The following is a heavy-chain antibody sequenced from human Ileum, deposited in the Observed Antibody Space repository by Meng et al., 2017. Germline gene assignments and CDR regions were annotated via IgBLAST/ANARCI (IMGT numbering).Heavy chain of an antibody. CDR3: AHRLAYSSNYNVGWFDP. V-gene: IGHV2-5*02. J-gene: IGHJ5*02. D-gene: IGHD6-13*01. CDR1: GFSLSTSGVG. Sequence: SGPTLVKPTQTLTLTCTFSGFSLSTSGVGVGWIRQPPGKALESLALIYWDDDKRYNPSLKNRLTITKDTSKNQVVLTMTNMDLVDTATYYCAHRLAYSSNYNVGWFDPWGQGTLVTVSS. CDR2: IYWDDDK.